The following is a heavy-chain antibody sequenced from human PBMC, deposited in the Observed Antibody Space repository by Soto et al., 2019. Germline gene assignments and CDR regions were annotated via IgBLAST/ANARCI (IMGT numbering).Heavy chain of an antibody. J-gene: IGHJ3*02. CDR1: GFSLSTSGVG. Sequence: QITLKGSGHTLVKPTQTLTLTCTFSGFSLSTSGVGVGWIRQPQGKALEWLALIYWDADKRYSPSLKSRLTSTKDTTKNQVVHRMTNMDPVDTATYYCAHRQYYDSTDISAYDVFDIWAQGIMVTVSS. CDR3: AHRQYYDSTDISAYDVFDI. V-gene: IGHV2-5*02. CDR2: IYWDADK. D-gene: IGHD3-22*01.